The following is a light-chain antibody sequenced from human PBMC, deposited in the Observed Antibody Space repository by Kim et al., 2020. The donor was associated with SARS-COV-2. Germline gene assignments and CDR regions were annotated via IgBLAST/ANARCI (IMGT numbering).Light chain of an antibody. CDR3: QTWVSSTGV. V-gene: IGLV3-1*01. CDR1: KLGNKF. Sequence: SGSPGQTASITCSGDKLGNKFVSWYEQKPGQSPVLVIYRDSKRPSGVPERFSGSNSGNTATLTISGTQPMDEADYYCQTWVSSTGVFGGGTQLTVL. CDR2: RDS. J-gene: IGLJ3*02.